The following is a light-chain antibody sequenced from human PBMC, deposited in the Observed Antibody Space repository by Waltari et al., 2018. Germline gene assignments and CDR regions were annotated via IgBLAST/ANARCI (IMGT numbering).Light chain of an antibody. Sequence: QSALTQPASVSGSPGQSITISCTGTSSDIGSYNLVSWYQQHPGKAPKLIIYEVTQRPAWVSNLFSGSKAGNTASLTISGLQAEDEADYYCCSNAGTDALFGGGTKLTVL. V-gene: IGLV2-23*02. CDR2: EVT. J-gene: IGLJ3*02. CDR3: CSNAGTDAL. CDR1: SSDIGSYNL.